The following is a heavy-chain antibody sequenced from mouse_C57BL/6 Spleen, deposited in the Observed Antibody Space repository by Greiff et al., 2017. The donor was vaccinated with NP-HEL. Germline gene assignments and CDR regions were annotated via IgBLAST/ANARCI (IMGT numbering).Heavy chain of an antibody. CDR3: ARSDYSNYLDY. V-gene: IGHV1-4*01. CDR2: INPSSGYT. J-gene: IGHJ2*01. Sequence: VQLQQSGAELARAGASVKMSCKASGYTFTSYTMHWVKQRPGQGLEWIGYINPSSGYTKYNQKFKDKATLTADKSSSTAYMQRSSLTSEDSAVYYCARSDYSNYLDYWGQGTTLTVSS. D-gene: IGHD2-5*01. CDR1: GYTFTSYT.